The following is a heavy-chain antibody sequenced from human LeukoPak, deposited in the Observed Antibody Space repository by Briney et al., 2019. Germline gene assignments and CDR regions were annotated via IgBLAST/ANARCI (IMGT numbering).Heavy chain of an antibody. CDR1: GFTFKNAW. D-gene: IGHD2-15*01. V-gene: IGHV3-33*08. CDR2: IWYDGSNK. CDR3: ARSMVAATLDY. J-gene: IGHJ4*02. Sequence: GGSLRLSCAASGFTFKNAWMSWVRQAPGKGLEWVAVIWYDGSNKYYADSVKGRFTISRDNSKNTLYLQMNSLRAEDTAVYYCARSMVAATLDYWGQGTLVTVSS.